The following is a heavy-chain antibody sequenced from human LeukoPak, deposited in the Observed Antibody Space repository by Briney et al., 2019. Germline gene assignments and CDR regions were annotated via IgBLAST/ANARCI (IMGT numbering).Heavy chain of an antibody. CDR1: GFTFSSYE. D-gene: IGHD2/OR15-2a*01. J-gene: IGHJ4*02. Sequence: GGSLRLSCAASGFTFSSYEMNWVRQAPGKGLEWLSYISSSGSTIYYADSVKGRFTISRDNAKNSLYLQMNSLRAGDTAVYYCARDLGVVVMGDYWGQGTLVTVSS. CDR2: ISSSGSTI. CDR3: ARDLGVVVMGDY. V-gene: IGHV3-48*03.